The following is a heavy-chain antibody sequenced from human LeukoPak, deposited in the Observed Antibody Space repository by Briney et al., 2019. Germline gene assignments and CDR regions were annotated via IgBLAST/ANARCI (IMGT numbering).Heavy chain of an antibody. J-gene: IGHJ4*02. CDR1: GFTFSGRW. CDR2: IKEDGTET. D-gene: IGHD5-24*01. CDR3: AKEGRSLQTY. V-gene: IGHV3-7*03. Sequence: GGSLRLSCAASGFTFSGRWMSWVRLAPGKGLEWVANIKEDGTETYYVDSVKGRFTISRDNAKNSLYLQMNSLRVEDTAVYYCAKEGRSLQTYWGQGTLVTVSS.